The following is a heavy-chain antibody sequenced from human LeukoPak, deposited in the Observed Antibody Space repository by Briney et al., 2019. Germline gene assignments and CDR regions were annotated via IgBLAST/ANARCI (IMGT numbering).Heavy chain of an antibody. Sequence: SETLSLTCTVSGGSISSYYWTWIRQPAGKGVEWIGRISTSGRTNYNPSLKSRLTMSADTSKNQFSLILNSVTAADTAVYYCAVGRPRNTTRLDDGYDFWGQGTMVTVSS. CDR3: AVGRPRNTTRLDDGYDF. CDR2: ISTSGRT. J-gene: IGHJ3*01. D-gene: IGHD1-1*01. CDR1: GGSISSYY. V-gene: IGHV4-4*07.